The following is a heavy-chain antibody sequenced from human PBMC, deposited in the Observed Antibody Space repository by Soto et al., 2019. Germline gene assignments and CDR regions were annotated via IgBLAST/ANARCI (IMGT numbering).Heavy chain of an antibody. CDR1: GFTFSSYA. D-gene: IGHD6-13*01. CDR3: AKFPRIAAADPPYWYFDL. Sequence: EVQLLESGGGLVQPGGSLRLSCAASGFTFSSYAMSWVRQAPGKGLEWVSAISGSGGSTYYADSVKGRFTISRDNSKNTLYLQMNSLRAEDTAVYYCAKFPRIAAADPPYWYFDLWGRGTLVTVSS. CDR2: ISGSGGST. V-gene: IGHV3-23*01. J-gene: IGHJ2*01.